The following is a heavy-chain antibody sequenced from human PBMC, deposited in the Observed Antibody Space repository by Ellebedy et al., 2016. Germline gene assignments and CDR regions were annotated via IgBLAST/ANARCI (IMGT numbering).Heavy chain of an antibody. CDR1: GGSISSYY. CDR3: ARHRIAAAGAIYYYYGMDV. V-gene: IGHV4-59*01. J-gene: IGHJ6*02. D-gene: IGHD6-13*01. CDR2: IYYSGST. Sequence: ESLKISCPVSGGSISSYYWSWIRQPPGKGLEWVGYIYYSGSTNYNPYLKSRVTITVDTSKTHFSLKLNSVTAADTAVYYCARHRIAAAGAIYYYYGMDVWGQGTTVTVSS.